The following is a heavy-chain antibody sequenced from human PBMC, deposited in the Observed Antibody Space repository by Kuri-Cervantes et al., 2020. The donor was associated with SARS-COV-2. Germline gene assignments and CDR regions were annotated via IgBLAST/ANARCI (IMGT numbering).Heavy chain of an antibody. CDR2: ISSDGSNK. D-gene: IGHD2-21*01. Sequence: GGSLRLSCAASGFTFNTCAMHWVRQAPGKGLEWVAMISSDGSNKNYADSVKGRFTISRDNSKNTLYLQINSLRTEGTAVFYCARARVGVFDFWGQGALVTVSS. V-gene: IGHV3-30*04. CDR3: ARARVGVFDF. J-gene: IGHJ4*02. CDR1: GFTFNTCA.